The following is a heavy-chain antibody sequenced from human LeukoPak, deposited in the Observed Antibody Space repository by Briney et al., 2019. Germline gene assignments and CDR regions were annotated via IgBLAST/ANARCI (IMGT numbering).Heavy chain of an antibody. J-gene: IGHJ4*02. CDR3: AHRGPDYGDYAFDS. D-gene: IGHD4-17*01. Sequence: SGPTLVEPTQTLTLTCTFSGFSLNTRGMGVAWIRQPPGKALEWLSLIYWDDDKRYNPSLMTRLTITKDTSQNQVVLTLTNMDPVDIATYFCAHRGPDYGDYAFDSWGQGSLVTVSS. V-gene: IGHV2-5*02. CDR2: IYWDDDK. CDR1: GFSLNTRGMG.